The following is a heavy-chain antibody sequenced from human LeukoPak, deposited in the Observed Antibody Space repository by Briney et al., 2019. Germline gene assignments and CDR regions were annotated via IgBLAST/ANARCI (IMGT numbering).Heavy chain of an antibody. J-gene: IGHJ3*02. Sequence: SSETLSLTCAVYGGSFSGYYWSWIRQPPGKGLEWIGEINHSGSTNYNPSLKSRVTISVDTSKNQFSLKLSSVTAADTAVYYCARPMSSGWSMIRAFDIWGQGTMVTVSS. D-gene: IGHD6-19*01. CDR3: ARPMSSGWSMIRAFDI. V-gene: IGHV4-34*01. CDR2: INHSGST. CDR1: GGSFSGYY.